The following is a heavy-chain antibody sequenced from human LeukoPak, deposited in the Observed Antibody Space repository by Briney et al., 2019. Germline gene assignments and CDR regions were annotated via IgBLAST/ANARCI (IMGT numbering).Heavy chain of an antibody. CDR1: GYTFTSYD. Sequence: GASVTVSCKASGYTFTSYDIHWVRQAPGQGLEWVGWMNPNNGNTGYAQKFQGRVTMTRDTSISTAYMELSSLRAEDTAVYYCAKAGLHLFDYWGQGTLVTVSS. D-gene: IGHD4-11*01. J-gene: IGHJ4*02. CDR2: MNPNNGNT. V-gene: IGHV1-8*01. CDR3: AKAGLHLFDY.